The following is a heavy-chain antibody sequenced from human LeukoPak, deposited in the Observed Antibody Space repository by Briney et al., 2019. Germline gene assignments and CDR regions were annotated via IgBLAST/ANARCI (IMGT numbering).Heavy chain of an antibody. Sequence: GGSLRLSCAASGFTLSDYPMSWVRQAPGKGLEWVSSISSSSSYMYYADSVKGRFTISRDNAKNSLYLQMNSLRAEDTAVYYCARDRGAARPTEAIDYWGQGTLVTVSS. V-gene: IGHV3-21*01. CDR1: GFTLSDYP. J-gene: IGHJ4*02. CDR2: ISSSSSYM. CDR3: ARDRGAARPTEAIDY. D-gene: IGHD6-6*01.